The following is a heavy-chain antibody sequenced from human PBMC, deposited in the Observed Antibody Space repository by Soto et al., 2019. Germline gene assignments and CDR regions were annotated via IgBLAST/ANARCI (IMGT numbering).Heavy chain of an antibody. CDR1: GFTFSSSW. V-gene: IGHV3-7*01. CDR2: IKEDGSEK. J-gene: IGHJ4*02. Sequence: GGSLRLSCAASGFTFSSSWMNWVRQAPGKGPEWVAGIKEDGSEKYYVDFVKGRFTISRDNVENSLYLQMNSLRGEDTAVYFCARDRGYNCFDYWGLGTPVTVSS. CDR3: ARDRGYNCFDY. D-gene: IGHD5-18*01.